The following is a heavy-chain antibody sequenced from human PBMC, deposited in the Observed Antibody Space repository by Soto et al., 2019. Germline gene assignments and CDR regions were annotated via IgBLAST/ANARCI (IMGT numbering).Heavy chain of an antibody. CDR1: GDSLTNYY. CDR2: IMYSGYS. Sequence: QVQLQESGPGLVKPSETLSLTCTVSGDSLTNYYCSWFRQPPGKGLEWIGYIMYSGYSAYNLSLKRRVTMSMDTSKTQFSLMLESVPATDTPVYYCARPGFGPLHGLVDVWGQGTTVIVSS. J-gene: IGHJ6*02. CDR3: ARPGFGPLHGLVDV. V-gene: IGHV4-59*08. D-gene: IGHD3-10*01.